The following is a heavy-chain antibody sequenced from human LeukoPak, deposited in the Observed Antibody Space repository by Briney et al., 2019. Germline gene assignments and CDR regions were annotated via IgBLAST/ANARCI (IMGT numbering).Heavy chain of an antibody. V-gene: IGHV3-30*02. Sequence: AGGSLRLSCAASGFTFSSYGMHWVRQAPGKGLEWVAFIRYDGSNKYYADSVKGRFTISRDNSKNTLYLQMNSLRAEDTAVYYCAKDPLGYDSSDGYWGQGTLVTVSS. CDR3: AKDPLGYDSSDGY. D-gene: IGHD3-22*01. CDR2: IRYDGSNK. J-gene: IGHJ4*02. CDR1: GFTFSSYG.